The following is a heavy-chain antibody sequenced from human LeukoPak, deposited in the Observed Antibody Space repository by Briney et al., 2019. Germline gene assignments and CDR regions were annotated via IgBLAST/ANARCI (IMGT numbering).Heavy chain of an antibody. D-gene: IGHD1-26*01. Sequence: QPGGSLRLSCTAPGFTVTSNYMSWVRQAPGKGLEWVSVIYDSGRTYYKDSVKGRFTISRDYSRNTLYLQMDSLRVEDTAVYYCARESSGSYFANWGQGTLVTVSS. CDR3: ARESSGSYFAN. CDR2: IYDSGRT. J-gene: IGHJ4*02. CDR1: GFTVTSNY. V-gene: IGHV3-53*01.